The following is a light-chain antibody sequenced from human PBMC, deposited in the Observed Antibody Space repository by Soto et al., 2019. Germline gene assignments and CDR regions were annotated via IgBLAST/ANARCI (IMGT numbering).Light chain of an antibody. CDR1: SGDVGAYNR. Sequence: QSVLTQPASVTGSPGQSITISCTATSGDVGAYNRVSWYRQYPGTAPKLIIYEVAIRPSGVSDRFSGSKSVNTASLTISGLQPEDEADYYCSSYTVRNTWVFGGGTKVTVL. V-gene: IGLV2-14*01. CDR2: EVA. J-gene: IGLJ3*02. CDR3: SSYTVRNTWV.